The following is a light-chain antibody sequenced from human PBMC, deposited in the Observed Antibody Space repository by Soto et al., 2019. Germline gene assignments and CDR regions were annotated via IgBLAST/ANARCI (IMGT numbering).Light chain of an antibody. CDR2: AAS. V-gene: IGKV1-39*01. CDR3: QHSYSTPCT. J-gene: IGKJ2*02. CDR1: QSISSY. Sequence: DIQMTQSPSSLSASVGDRVTITCRASQSISSYLNWYQQKPGKAPKLLIYAASSLQSGVPSRFSGSGSGRDFTLTISSLQPEDFATYYCQHSYSTPCTFGQGTKLEIK.